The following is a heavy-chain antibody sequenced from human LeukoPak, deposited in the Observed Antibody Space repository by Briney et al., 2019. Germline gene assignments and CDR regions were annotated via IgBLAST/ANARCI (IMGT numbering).Heavy chain of an antibody. D-gene: IGHD3-16*02. CDR2: IYHSGST. J-gene: IGHJ4*02. CDR1: GYSISSGYY. CDR3: ARASIMITFGGVIVIKQYYFDY. V-gene: IGHV4-38-2*01. Sequence: PSETLSLTCAVSGYSISSGYYWGWIRQPPGKGLEWSGIIYHSGSTYYNPSLKSRVTISVDSSKNQFSLKLSSVTAADTAVYYCARASIMITFGGVIVIKQYYFDYWGQGTLVTVSS.